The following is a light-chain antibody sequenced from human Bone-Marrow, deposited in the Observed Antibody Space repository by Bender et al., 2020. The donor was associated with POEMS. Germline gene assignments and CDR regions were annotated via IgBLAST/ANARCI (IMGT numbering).Light chain of an antibody. CDR1: SSDVGAYNY. CDR2: DVN. Sequence: QSALTQPHSASGSPGQSVTILCTGTSSDVGAYNYVSWYQQYPGKAPTVMIYDVNVRASGVPNRFSASKSGNTASLTVSGIQAEDEALYYCKSFAGSNSWVFGGGTKLTVL. V-gene: IGLV2-8*01. CDR3: KSFAGSNSWV. J-gene: IGLJ3*02.